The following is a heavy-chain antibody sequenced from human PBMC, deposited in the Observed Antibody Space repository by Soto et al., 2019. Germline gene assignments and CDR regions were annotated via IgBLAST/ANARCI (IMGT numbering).Heavy chain of an antibody. CDR2: VFYAGNT. CDR3: ARGSSTVGGRGEWFDP. V-gene: IGHV4-61*01. Sequence: SETLSLTCTVSGGSVSSGTSYWTWIRQPPGKTLEWIGYVFYAGNTNYNPSLKSRLTISLDMSKNQFSLRLTSVTAADSAVYYCARGSSTVGGRGEWFDPWGQGTLVTVSS. D-gene: IGHD3-16*01. CDR1: GGSVSSGTSY. J-gene: IGHJ5*02.